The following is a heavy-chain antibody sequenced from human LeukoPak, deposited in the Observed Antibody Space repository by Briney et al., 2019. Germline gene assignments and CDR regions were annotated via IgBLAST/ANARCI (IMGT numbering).Heavy chain of an antibody. J-gene: IGHJ4*02. Sequence: ASVKVSCKASGYIFTSYGISWVRQAPGQGLEWMGWISAYNGNTNYAQKLQGRVTMTTDTSTSTAYMELRSLRSDDTAVYYCARGRVVTASYNYFDYWGQGTLVTVSS. CDR2: ISAYNGNT. CDR3: ARGRVVTASYNYFDY. V-gene: IGHV1-18*01. D-gene: IGHD2-21*02. CDR1: GYIFTSYG.